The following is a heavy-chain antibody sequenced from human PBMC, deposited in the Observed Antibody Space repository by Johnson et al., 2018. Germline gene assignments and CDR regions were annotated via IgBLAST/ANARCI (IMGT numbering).Heavy chain of an antibody. CDR2: ISSSSSYI. J-gene: IGHJ2*01. CDR1: GFTFSSYS. Sequence: EVQLVETGGGLVKPGGSLRLSCAASGFTFSSYSMNWVRQAPGKGLEWVSSISSSSSYIYYANSVKGRFPISRDNAKNALYWQMKSLRAEDKAVYYCAKTVPPSPIFGVVIENWYFDLWGRGTLVTVSS. D-gene: IGHD3-3*01. V-gene: IGHV3-21*01. CDR3: AKTVPPSPIFGVVIENWYFDL.